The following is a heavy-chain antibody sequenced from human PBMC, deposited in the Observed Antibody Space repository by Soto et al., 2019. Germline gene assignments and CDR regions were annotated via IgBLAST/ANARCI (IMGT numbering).Heavy chain of an antibody. J-gene: IGHJ3*02. V-gene: IGHV3-74*01. CDR3: ARDRGYAFDM. CDR2: INADGSTT. CDR1: GFAFSNSW. Sequence: EMQLVESGGGLVHPGGSLRLSCAASGFAFSNSWMHWVRQVPGKGLVWVSHINADGSTTSNADSVKGRFTIFRDNAQSTLYVQMNSLRAEDTGVYYCARDRGYAFDMWGQGTMVTVSS.